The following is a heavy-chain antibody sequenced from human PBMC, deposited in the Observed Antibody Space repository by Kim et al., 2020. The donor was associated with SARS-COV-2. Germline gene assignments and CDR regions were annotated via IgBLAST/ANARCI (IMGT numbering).Heavy chain of an antibody. D-gene: IGHD6-13*01. CDR1: GFTFSSYG. CDR3: AREDSSSFDY. J-gene: IGHJ4*02. Sequence: GGSLRLSCAASGFTFSSYGMHWVRQAPGTGLEWVAVIWYDGSNKYYADSVKGRFTISRDNSKNTLYLQMNSLRAEDTAVYYCAREDSSSFDYWGQGTLVTVSS. CDR2: IWYDGSNK. V-gene: IGHV3-33*01.